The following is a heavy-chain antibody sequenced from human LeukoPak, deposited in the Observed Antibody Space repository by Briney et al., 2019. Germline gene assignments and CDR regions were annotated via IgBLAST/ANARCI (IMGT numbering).Heavy chain of an antibody. Sequence: SVKVSCKASGGTFSSYAVSWVRQAPGQGLEWMGGIIPIFGTANYAQKFQGRVTITADESTSTAYMELSSLRSEDTAVYYCARDNPPIYGSGSYLLGDWGQGTLVTVSS. V-gene: IGHV1-69*13. CDR1: GGTFSSYA. CDR3: ARDNPPIYGSGSYLLGD. CDR2: IIPIFGTA. D-gene: IGHD3-10*01. J-gene: IGHJ4*02.